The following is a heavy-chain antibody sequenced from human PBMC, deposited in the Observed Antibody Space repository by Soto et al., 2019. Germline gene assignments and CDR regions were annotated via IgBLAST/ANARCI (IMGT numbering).Heavy chain of an antibody. CDR3: ARDKRLVRYFDHGLADNHYGMDA. CDR1: GGSISSGGYS. V-gene: IGHV4-30-2*05. D-gene: IGHD3-9*01. J-gene: IGHJ6*02. Sequence: SETLSLSCAVSGGSISSGGYSWSWIRQPPGKGLEWIGYIYHSGSTYYNPSLKSRVTISVDTSKNQFSLKLSSVTAADTAVYYCARDKRLVRYFDHGLADNHYGMDALVQWRSVT. CDR2: IYHSGST.